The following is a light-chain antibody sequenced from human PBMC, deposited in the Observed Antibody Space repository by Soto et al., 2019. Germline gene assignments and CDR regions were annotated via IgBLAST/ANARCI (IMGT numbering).Light chain of an antibody. V-gene: IGLV2-14*01. CDR1: NSDVGGYDY. J-gene: IGLJ1*01. CDR2: GVR. CDR3: CSYADGSIYV. Sequence: QSALAQPASVSGSPGQSITISCTGTNSDVGGYDYVSWYQHHPGKAPKLMIYGVRNLPSGVSNRFSGSKSGNTASLTISGLQAEDEADYYCCSYADGSIYVFGTGTKLTVL.